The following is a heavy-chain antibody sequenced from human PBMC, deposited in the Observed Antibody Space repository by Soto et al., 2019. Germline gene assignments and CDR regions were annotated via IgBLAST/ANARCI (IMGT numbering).Heavy chain of an antibody. V-gene: IGHV1-18*01. CDR3: ARDHQAAWGYEPDLRGNWFDP. J-gene: IGHJ5*02. D-gene: IGHD5-12*01. CDR1: GYTFTSYG. Sequence: QVQLVQSGAEVKKPGASVKVSCKASGYTFTSYGISWVRQAPGQGLEWMGWISAYNGNTNYAQKLQGRVTMTTDTATSTAYMELRSLRSDDTAVYYCARDHQAAWGYEPDLRGNWFDPWGQGTLVTVSS. CDR2: ISAYNGNT.